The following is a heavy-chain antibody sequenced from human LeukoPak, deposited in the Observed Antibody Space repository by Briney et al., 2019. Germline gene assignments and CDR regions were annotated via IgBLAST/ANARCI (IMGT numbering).Heavy chain of an antibody. CDR3: AKDNGIVAPSIPLDY. V-gene: IGHV3-23*01. CDR2: ISGSGGST. Sequence: GGSLRLSCAASGFTFSSYAMSWVRQVPGKGLEWVSGISGSGGSTYYADSVKGRFTISRDNSKNTLYLQMNSLRAEDTAVYYCAKDNGIVAPSIPLDYWGQGTLVTVSS. CDR1: GFTFSSYA. J-gene: IGHJ4*02. D-gene: IGHD5-12*01.